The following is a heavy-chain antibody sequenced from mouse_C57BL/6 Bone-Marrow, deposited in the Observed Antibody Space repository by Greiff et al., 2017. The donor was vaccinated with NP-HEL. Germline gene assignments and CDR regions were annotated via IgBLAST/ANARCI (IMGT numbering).Heavy chain of an antibody. V-gene: IGHV1-81*01. Sequence: QVQLQQSGAELVRPGASVKLSCKASGYTFTSYGMSWVKQRTGQGLEWIGGIYPRSGDTYYNEKFKGKATLTADKSSSTAYMQLRSLTSEDSAVFFCARGIGISALDYCGQGTLATVSA. CDR1: GYTFTSYG. CDR2: IYPRSGDT. D-gene: IGHD1-1*01. CDR3: ARGIGISALDY. J-gene: IGHJ3*01.